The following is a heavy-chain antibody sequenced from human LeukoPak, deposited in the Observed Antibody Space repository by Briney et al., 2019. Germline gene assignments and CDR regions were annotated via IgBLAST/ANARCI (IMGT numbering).Heavy chain of an antibody. CDR2: IFYTGTT. Sequence: SETLSLTCTVSGGSISGYYWSWFRQPPGKGLDWIAYIFYTGTTNYNPSLRGRLTLSVDTSKNQFSLRLSSVTAADTAVYYCARHYDSATYPLDSWGQGTLVTVSS. D-gene: IGHD3-10*01. CDR3: ARHYDSATYPLDS. CDR1: GGSISGYY. J-gene: IGHJ4*02. V-gene: IGHV4-59*08.